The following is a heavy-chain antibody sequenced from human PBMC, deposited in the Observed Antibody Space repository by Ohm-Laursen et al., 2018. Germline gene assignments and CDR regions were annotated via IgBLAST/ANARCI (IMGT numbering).Heavy chain of an antibody. CDR1: GFTFSSYE. Sequence: SLRLSCTASGFTFSSYEMNWVRQAPGKGLEWVSYISSSGSTIHYADSVKGRFTISRDNAKNSLYLQMNSLRAEDAAVYYCGRDLGTSAAGTVGYFDSWGQGILVTVSS. D-gene: IGHD6-25*01. J-gene: IGHJ4*02. V-gene: IGHV3-48*03. CDR2: ISSSGSTI. CDR3: GRDLGTSAAGTVGYFDS.